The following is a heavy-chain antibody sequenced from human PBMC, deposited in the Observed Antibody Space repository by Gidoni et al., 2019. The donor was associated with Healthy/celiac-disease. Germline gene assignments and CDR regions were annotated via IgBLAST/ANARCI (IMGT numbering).Heavy chain of an antibody. V-gene: IGHV1-69*01. CDR1: GVTFSSYA. Sequence: QVQLVQSGAEVKQPGSSVKVSCKASGVTFSSYASSWVRQAPGQGLEWMGGHIPIFGTAKYAQKFQGRVTITADESTSTAYMELSSLRSEDTAVYYCARDGHGSGSYYGKEYYYYYLDVWGKVTTVTVSS. J-gene: IGHJ6*03. D-gene: IGHD3-10*01. CDR3: ARDGHGSGSYYGKEYYYYYLDV. CDR2: HIPIFGTA.